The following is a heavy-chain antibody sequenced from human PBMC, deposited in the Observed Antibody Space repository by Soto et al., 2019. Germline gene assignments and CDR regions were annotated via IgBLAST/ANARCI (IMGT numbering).Heavy chain of an antibody. J-gene: IGHJ6*02. CDR1: GYTFTSYG. V-gene: IGHV1-18*04. D-gene: IGHD6-6*01. Sequence: QVQLVQSGAEVKKPGASVKVSCKASGYTFTSYGISWVRQAPGQGLERMGWISAYNGNTNYAQKLQGRVTMTTDTSTSTAYMELGSLRSVATAVYYCARDGAARPYYYCGMDVWGQGTTVTVSS. CDR2: ISAYNGNT. CDR3: ARDGAARPYYYCGMDV.